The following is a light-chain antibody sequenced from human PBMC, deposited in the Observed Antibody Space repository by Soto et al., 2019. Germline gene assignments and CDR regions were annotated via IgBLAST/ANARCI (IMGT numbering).Light chain of an antibody. V-gene: IGKV3-20*01. CDR2: GAS. J-gene: IGKJ2*01. Sequence: EIVLTQSPGTLSLSPGERATLSCRASQSVSSSYLAWYQQKPGQAPRLLIYGASSRATGIPDRFSGSGSGTDFTLTISILEPEDFAVYYWQQYGSSPGTFGQGTKLEIK. CDR3: QQYGSSPGT. CDR1: QSVSSSY.